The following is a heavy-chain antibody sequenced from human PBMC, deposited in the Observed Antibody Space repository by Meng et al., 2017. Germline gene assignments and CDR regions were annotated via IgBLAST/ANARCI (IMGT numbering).Heavy chain of an antibody. Sequence: EVQLVEAGGGLVQSGGSLGLSCTASGFTFRNYWMHWVRQAPGKGLVWVSRIKPDETMTVYADSVKGRFTISRDNAKNTLYLQMNSLRSDDTAVYYCARSDWFDPWGQGTLVTVSS. CDR3: ARSDWFDP. V-gene: IGHV3-74*01. CDR1: GFTFRNYW. J-gene: IGHJ5*02. CDR2: IKPDETMT.